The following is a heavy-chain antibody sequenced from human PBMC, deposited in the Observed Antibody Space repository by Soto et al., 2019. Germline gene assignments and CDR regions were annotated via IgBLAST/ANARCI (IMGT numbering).Heavy chain of an antibody. J-gene: IGHJ6*02. CDR2: IVVASGQT. D-gene: IGHD2-15*01. V-gene: IGHV1-58*02. CDR1: GSGFISSG. CDR3: SADRPDIGVGWWV. Sequence: SVKVSCKASGSGFISSGIQWVRQAHGQRLEWIGWIVVASGQTNYAQNFRGRVAITRDTSTATAYIELTGLTSEDTAVYFCSADRPDIGVGWWVWGQGTTVTV.